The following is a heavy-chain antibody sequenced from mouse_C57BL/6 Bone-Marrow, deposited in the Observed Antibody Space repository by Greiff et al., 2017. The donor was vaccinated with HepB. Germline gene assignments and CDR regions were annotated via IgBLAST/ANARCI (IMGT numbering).Heavy chain of an antibody. Sequence: EVQLVESGGGLVKPGGSLKLSCAASGFTFSSYAMSWVRQTPEKRLEWVATISDGGSYTYYPDNVKGRFTISRDNAKNNLYLQMSHLKSEDTAMYYCARRTDYAWFAYWGQGTLVTVSA. CDR3: ARRTDYAWFAY. CDR1: GFTFSSYA. J-gene: IGHJ3*01. V-gene: IGHV5-4*01. D-gene: IGHD2-4*01. CDR2: ISDGGSYT.